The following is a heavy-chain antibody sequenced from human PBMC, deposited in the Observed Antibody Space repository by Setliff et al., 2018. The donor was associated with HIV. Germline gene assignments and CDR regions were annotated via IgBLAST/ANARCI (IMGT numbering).Heavy chain of an antibody. V-gene: IGHV3-21*01. J-gene: IGHJ6*03. Sequence: GGSLRLSCAASGFTLSSYSMNWVRQAPGKGLEWVSSISSSSSYIDYADSVKGRFTISRDNAKNSLYLQMNSLRAEDTAVYYCARVGTVTPPYYYYYMDVWGKGTTVTVSS. CDR1: GFTLSSYS. CDR2: ISSSSSYI. D-gene: IGHD4-17*01. CDR3: ARVGTVTPPYYYYYMDV.